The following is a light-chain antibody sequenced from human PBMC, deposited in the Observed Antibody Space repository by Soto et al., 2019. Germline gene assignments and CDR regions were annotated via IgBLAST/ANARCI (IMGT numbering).Light chain of an antibody. J-gene: IGKJ1*01. CDR1: QGISSY. Sequence: AIRMTQSPSSLSASTGDIVTITCRASQGISSYLAWYQQKPGKAPKLLIYAASTLQSGVPSRFSGSGSGTDFTLTISCLQSEDFATYYCQQYYSYRTFGQGTNVDI. CDR2: AAS. CDR3: QQYYSYRT. V-gene: IGKV1-8*01.